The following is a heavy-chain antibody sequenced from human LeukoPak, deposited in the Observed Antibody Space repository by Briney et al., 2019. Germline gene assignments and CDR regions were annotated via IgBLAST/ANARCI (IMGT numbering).Heavy chain of an antibody. CDR2: IYTSGST. CDR1: GGSISSYY. D-gene: IGHD4-11*01. V-gene: IGHV4-4*07. J-gene: IGHJ5*02. Sequence: PSETLSLTCTVSGGSISSYYWSWIRQPAGKGLEWIGRIYTSGSTNYNPSLKSRVTMSVDTSKNQFSLKLSSVTAADTAVYYCARTPWDYSNYWFDPWGQGTLVTVSS. CDR3: ARTPWDYSNYWFDP.